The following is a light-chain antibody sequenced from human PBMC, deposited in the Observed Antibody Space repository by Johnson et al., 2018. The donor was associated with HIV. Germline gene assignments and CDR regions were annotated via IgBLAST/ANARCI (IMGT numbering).Light chain of an antibody. CDR3: GTWERSLIAL. CDR2: DNN. Sequence: QSVLTQPPSVSAAPGQKVTISCSGSSSNIGNNYVSWYQQLPGTAPKLLIYDNNKRPSGIPDRFSGSKSGTSATLGITGLQTGDAADYYCGTWERSLIALFGTGTKVTV. J-gene: IGLJ1*01. CDR1: SSNIGNNY. V-gene: IGLV1-51*01.